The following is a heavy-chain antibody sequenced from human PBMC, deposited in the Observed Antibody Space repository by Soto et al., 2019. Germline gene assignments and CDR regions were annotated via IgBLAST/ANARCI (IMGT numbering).Heavy chain of an antibody. V-gene: IGHV1-2*04. CDR2: INPNSGGT. J-gene: IGHJ3*01. CDR3: ASHLYYYDSSGYSQPPDAFDV. CDR1: GHTFTGYY. D-gene: IGHD3-22*01. Sequence: ASVKVSCKASGHTFTGYYMHWVRQAPGQGLEWMGWINPNSGGTNYAQKFQGWVTMTRDTSINTAYMELSSLRSEDTAVYYCASHLYYYDSSGYSQPPDAFDVWGQGTMVTVSS.